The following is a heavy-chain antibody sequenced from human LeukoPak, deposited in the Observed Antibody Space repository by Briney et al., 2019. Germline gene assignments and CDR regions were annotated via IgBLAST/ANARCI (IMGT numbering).Heavy chain of an antibody. CDR1: GGSISSYY. CDR2: IYSSGST. Sequence: SETLSLTCTVSGGSISSYYWSWIRQHPGKGLEWIGYIYSSGSTNYNPSLKSRVTISVDTSKNQFSLKLSSVTAADTAVYYCARTPLRLNWFDPWGQGTLVTVSS. V-gene: IGHV4-4*09. CDR3: ARTPLRLNWFDP. J-gene: IGHJ5*02. D-gene: IGHD5/OR15-5a*01.